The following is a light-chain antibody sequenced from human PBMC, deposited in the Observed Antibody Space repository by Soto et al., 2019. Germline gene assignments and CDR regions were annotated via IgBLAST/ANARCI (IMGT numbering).Light chain of an antibody. CDR2: DVS. Sequence: QSVLTQPASVSGSPGQSITISCTGTSSDVGYSNFVSWYQQHPDKAPKLIVYDVSNRPSGVSDRFSGSKSANTASLTISGLQADDEADYYCNSYTDIRTVVFGGGTKLTVL. CDR3: NSYTDIRTVV. J-gene: IGLJ2*01. CDR1: SSDVGYSNF. V-gene: IGLV2-14*03.